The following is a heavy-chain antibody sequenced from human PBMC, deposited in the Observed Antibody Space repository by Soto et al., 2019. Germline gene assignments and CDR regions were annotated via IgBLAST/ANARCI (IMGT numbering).Heavy chain of an antibody. D-gene: IGHD3-22*01. V-gene: IGHV3-64*02. CDR3: ARARGSSGQGYYVDY. CDR2: ISRSGDRT. CDR1: GFTFSSYN. J-gene: IGHJ4*02. Sequence: EVQLVESGEGLVQPGGSLRLSCAASGFTFSSYNIHWIRQAPGKGLEFVSAISRSGDRTYYADSVKGRFTITRDNSKNTVWLKMGSLRAEDMAVYYGARARGSSGQGYYVDYWGRGALVSVSS.